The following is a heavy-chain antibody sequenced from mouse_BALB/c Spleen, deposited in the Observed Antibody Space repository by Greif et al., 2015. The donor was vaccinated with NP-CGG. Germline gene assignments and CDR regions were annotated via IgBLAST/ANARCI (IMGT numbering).Heavy chain of an antibody. Sequence: QVQLQQSGPELVKPGASVKMSCKASGYTFTDYVISWVKQRTGQGLEWIGEIYPGSGSTYYNEKFKGKATLTADKSSNTAYMQLSSLTSEDSAVYFCARLRYDYDEDWFAYWGQGTLVTVSA. CDR1: GYTFTDYV. CDR2: IYPGSGST. V-gene: IGHV1-81*01. CDR3: ARLRYDYDEDWFAY. D-gene: IGHD2-4*01. J-gene: IGHJ3*01.